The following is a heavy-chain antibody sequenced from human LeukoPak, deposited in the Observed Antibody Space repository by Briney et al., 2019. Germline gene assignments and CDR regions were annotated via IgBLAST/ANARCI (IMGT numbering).Heavy chain of an antibody. J-gene: IGHJ4*02. V-gene: IGHV3-23*01. CDR2: MSGSGGST. D-gene: IGHD3-22*01. Sequence: GRSLRLSCVVSGIPLSNYGMSWVRPAPGKGLEWVAGMSGSGGSTNYADSVKGRFTISRDNPRNTLYLQMNSLRAEDTAVYFCAKRGVVIRVILVGFHKEAYYFDSWGQGALVTVSS. CDR3: AKRGVVIRVILVGFHKEAYYFDS. CDR1: GIPLSNYG.